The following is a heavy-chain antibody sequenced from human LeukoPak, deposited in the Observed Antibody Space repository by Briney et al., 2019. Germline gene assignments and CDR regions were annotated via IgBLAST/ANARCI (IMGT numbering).Heavy chain of an antibody. CDR3: ATDLYLGY. CDR2: IWDDGSEK. Sequence: PGGSLRLSCEASEFIFSSYGMHWVRQAPGKGLEWVAAIWDDGSEKYYGDSVRGRFTISRDNSKNTLYLQMNSLRAEDTAVYYCATDLYLGYWGQGFLVTVSS. V-gene: IGHV3-33*01. J-gene: IGHJ4*02. D-gene: IGHD1-1*01. CDR1: EFIFSSYG.